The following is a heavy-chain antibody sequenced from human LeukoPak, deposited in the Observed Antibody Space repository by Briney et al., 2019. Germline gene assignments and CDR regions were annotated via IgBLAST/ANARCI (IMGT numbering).Heavy chain of an antibody. Sequence: GASVKVSCKASGGTFSSYAISWVRQAPGQGLEWMGGIIPIFGTANYAQKFQGRVTITADESTSTAYMELSSLRSEDTAVYYCALGITIFGATFDYWGQGTLVTVSS. CDR3: ALGITIFGATFDY. D-gene: IGHD3-3*01. V-gene: IGHV1-69*13. CDR1: GGTFSSYA. CDR2: IIPIFGTA. J-gene: IGHJ4*02.